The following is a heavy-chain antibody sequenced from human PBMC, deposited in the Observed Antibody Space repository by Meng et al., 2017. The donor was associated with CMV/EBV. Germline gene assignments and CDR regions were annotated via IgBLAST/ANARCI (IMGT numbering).Heavy chain of an antibody. Sequence: QLQSHQCGSGLLQSSDPSSLTSVVYGGSFSGYNWIWLRQPPGKGLEWIGEINHSGSTNYNPSLKSRVTISVDTSKNQFSLKLSSVTAADTAVYYCARGGNWFDPWGQGTLVTVSS. CDR3: ARGGNWFDP. J-gene: IGHJ5*02. V-gene: IGHV4-34*01. CDR2: INHSGST. CDR1: GGSFSGYN.